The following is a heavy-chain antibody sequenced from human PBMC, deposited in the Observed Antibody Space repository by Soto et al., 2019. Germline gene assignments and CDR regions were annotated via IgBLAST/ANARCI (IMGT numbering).Heavy chain of an antibody. CDR3: ARTRYFDWLFHFDY. CDR2: INPSSGGT. J-gene: IGHJ4*02. Sequence: ASVKVSCKASGYTFTGYYMHWVRQAPGQGLEWMGWINPSSGGTNYAQKFQGWVTMTRDTSISTAYMELSRLRSDDTAVYYCARTRYFDWLFHFDYWGQGTLVTVSS. V-gene: IGHV1-2*04. CDR1: GYTFTGYY. D-gene: IGHD3-9*01.